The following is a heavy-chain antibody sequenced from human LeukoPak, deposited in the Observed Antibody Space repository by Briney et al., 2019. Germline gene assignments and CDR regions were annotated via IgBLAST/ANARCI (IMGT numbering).Heavy chain of an antibody. D-gene: IGHD5-18*01. CDR1: GFTFSSYA. Sequence: GGSLRLSCAASGFTFSSYAMHWVRQAPGKGLEWVAVISYDGSNKYYADSVKGRFTISRDNSKNTLYLQMNSLRAEDTAVYYCAPPRKAAMVNYWGQGTLVTVSS. V-gene: IGHV3-30-3*01. CDR3: APPRKAAMVNY. J-gene: IGHJ4*02. CDR2: ISYDGSNK.